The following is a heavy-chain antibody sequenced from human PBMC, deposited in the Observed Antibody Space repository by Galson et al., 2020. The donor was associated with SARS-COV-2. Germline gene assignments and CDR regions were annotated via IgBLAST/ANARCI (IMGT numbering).Heavy chain of an antibody. Sequence: SETLSLTCAISGYSISTAYKWGWIRQPPGKGLEWIGSVYHSGNTYYNPSHNSRVTISVDTSKNQFSLKLSSVTAADTALYYCARQAGRHYDFFDYWGQGTLVTVSS. V-gene: IGHV4-38-2*01. CDR1: GYSISTAYK. CDR3: ARQAGRHYDFFDY. D-gene: IGHD3-3*01. CDR2: VYHSGNT. J-gene: IGHJ4*02.